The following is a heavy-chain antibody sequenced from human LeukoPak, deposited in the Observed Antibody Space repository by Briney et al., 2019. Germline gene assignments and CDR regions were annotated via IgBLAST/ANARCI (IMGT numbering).Heavy chain of an antibody. CDR1: GFTFSSYW. J-gene: IGHJ3*02. CDR2: IKQDGSEK. V-gene: IGHV3-7*01. Sequence: GGSLRLSCAASGFTFSSYWMSWVRQAPGKGLEWVANIKQDGSEKYYVDSVKGRFTISRDNAKNSLYLQMNSLRAEDTAVYYCARRKGGSSSWYHGAFDIWGQGTMVTVSS. CDR3: ARRKGGSSSWYHGAFDI. D-gene: IGHD6-13*01.